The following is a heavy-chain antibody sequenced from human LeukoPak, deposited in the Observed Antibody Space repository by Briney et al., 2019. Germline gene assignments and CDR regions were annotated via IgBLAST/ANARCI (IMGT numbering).Heavy chain of an antibody. Sequence: PSETLSLTCTASGGSISSYYWSWIRQPPGKGLEWIGYIYYSGSTNYNPSLKSRVTISVDTSKNQFSLKLSSATAADTAVYYCARGPSGWPPRAYWGQGTLVTVSS. CDR3: ARGPSGWPPRAY. CDR1: GGSISSYY. D-gene: IGHD6-19*01. J-gene: IGHJ4*02. V-gene: IGHV4-59*12. CDR2: IYYSGST.